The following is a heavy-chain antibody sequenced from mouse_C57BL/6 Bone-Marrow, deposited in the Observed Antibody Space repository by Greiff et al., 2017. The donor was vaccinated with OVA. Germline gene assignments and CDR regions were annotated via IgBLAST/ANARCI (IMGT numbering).Heavy chain of an antibody. CDR3: ARHHFTTVVAPNAMDY. J-gene: IGHJ4*01. Sequence: VKLVESGPGLVAPSQRLSITCTVSGFSLTSYGVHWVRQPPGKGLEWLVVIWSDGSTTYNSALKSRLSISKDNSKSQVFLKMNSLQTDDTAMYYCARHHFTTVVAPNAMDYWGQGTSVTVSS. V-gene: IGHV2-6-1*01. CDR2: IWSDGST. CDR1: GFSLTSYG. D-gene: IGHD1-1*01.